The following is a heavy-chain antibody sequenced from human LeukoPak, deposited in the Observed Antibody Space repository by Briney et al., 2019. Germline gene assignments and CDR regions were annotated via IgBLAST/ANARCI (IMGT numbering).Heavy chain of an antibody. CDR2: IKQDGSEK. D-gene: IGHD1-26*01. CDR3: ARERSMSN. V-gene: IGHV3-7*03. J-gene: IGHJ4*02. Sequence: GGSLRLSCAASGFTLSSYWMSWVRQAPGKGLEWVANIKQDGSEKYYVDSVKGRFTISRDNAKNSLYLQMNSLRAEDTAVYYCARERSMSNWGQGTLVTVSS. CDR1: GFTLSSYW.